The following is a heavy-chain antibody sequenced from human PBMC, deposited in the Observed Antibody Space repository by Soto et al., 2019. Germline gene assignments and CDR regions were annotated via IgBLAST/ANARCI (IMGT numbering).Heavy chain of an antibody. CDR3: ARDGVLLWFGELFPDAFDI. CDR2: IYYSGST. CDR1: GGSVSSGSYY. J-gene: IGHJ3*02. Sequence: PSETLSLTCTVSGGSVSSGSYYWSWIRQPPGKGLEWIGYIYYSGSTNYNPSLKSRVTISVDTSKNQFSLKLSSVTAADTAVYYCARDGVLLWFGELFPDAFDIWGQGTMVTVSS. D-gene: IGHD3-10*01. V-gene: IGHV4-61*01.